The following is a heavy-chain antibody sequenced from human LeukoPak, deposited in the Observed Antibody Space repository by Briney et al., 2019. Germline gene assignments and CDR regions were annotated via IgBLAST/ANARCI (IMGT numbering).Heavy chain of an antibody. J-gene: IGHJ6*03. D-gene: IGHD2-2*02. CDR3: ARRVYQLLYRYYYYYMDV. V-gene: IGHV4-34*01. CDR2: INHSGGA. Sequence: SETLSLTCAVYGGSFSGYYWSWIRQPPGKGLEWIGGINHSGGANYNPSLKSRVTISVDTSKNQFSLKLSSVTAADTAVYYCARRVYQLLYRYYYYYMDVWGKGTTVTVSS. CDR1: GGSFSGYY.